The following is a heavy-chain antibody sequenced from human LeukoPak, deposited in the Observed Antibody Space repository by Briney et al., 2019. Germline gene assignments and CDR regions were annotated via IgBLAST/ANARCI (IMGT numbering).Heavy chain of an antibody. CDR3: ARGSWDL. J-gene: IGHJ5*02. V-gene: IGHV3-33*01. D-gene: IGHD3-10*01. CDR1: GFTFSTDG. Sequence: GGSLRLSCAASGFTFSTDGMHWVRQAPGKGLEWGAVIWYDGSNKFYADSVKGRFTVSRGNSKNTLYLQINSLRAGDTAVYYCARGSWDLWGQGTLVTVSS. CDR2: IWYDGSNK.